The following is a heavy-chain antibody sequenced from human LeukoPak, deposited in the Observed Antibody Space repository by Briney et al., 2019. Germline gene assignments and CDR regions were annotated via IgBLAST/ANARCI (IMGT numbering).Heavy chain of an antibody. V-gene: IGHV3-7*01. Sequence: GGSLRLSCAASGFTFSSYWMSWVRQAPGKGLEWVANIKEDGSEKFYVDSVTGRFTISRDNAKNSLYLQMNSLRAEDTAVYYCARDSPSSGALPWSGELGYWGQGTLVTVSS. CDR3: ARDSPSSGALPWSGELGY. J-gene: IGHJ4*02. CDR2: IKEDGSEK. CDR1: GFTFSSYW. D-gene: IGHD3-10*01.